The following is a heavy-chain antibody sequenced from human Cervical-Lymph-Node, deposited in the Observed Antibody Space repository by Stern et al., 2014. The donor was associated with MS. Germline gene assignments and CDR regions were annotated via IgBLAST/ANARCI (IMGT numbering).Heavy chain of an antibody. CDR1: GGSINNGDYY. CDR3: ARELSGMYGMDV. Sequence: QVQLQESGPGLVKPSQTLSLTCTVSGGSINNGDYYWSWVRQHPGKGLEWLGSIYYSGATYYNPSLKGRLTISVDTSKRHFSLKLTSVTAADTAVYYCARELSGMYGMDVWGQGTTVTVSS. J-gene: IGHJ6*02. CDR2: IYYSGAT. D-gene: IGHD1-1*01. V-gene: IGHV4-31*03.